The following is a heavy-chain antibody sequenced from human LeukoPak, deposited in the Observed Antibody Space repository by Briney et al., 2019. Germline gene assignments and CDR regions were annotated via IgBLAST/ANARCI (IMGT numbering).Heavy chain of an antibody. CDR3: ARPDYDFWSGSPGGHYMDV. Sequence: PGGSLRLSCAASGFTFSSYWMHWVRQAPGKGLVWVSRINSDGSSTSYADSVKGRFTISRDNAKNSLYLQMDSLRAEDTAVYYCARPDYDFWSGSPGGHYMDVWGKGTTATVSS. CDR1: GFTFSSYW. V-gene: IGHV3-74*01. CDR2: INSDGSST. D-gene: IGHD3-3*01. J-gene: IGHJ6*03.